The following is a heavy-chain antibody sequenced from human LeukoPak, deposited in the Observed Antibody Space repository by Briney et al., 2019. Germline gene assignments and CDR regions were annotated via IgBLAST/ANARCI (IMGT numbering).Heavy chain of an antibody. CDR1: GFTFSSYA. V-gene: IGHV3-23*01. CDR2: ISGSGGST. D-gene: IGHD6-19*01. CDR3: AKSGQWLGHGSDY. J-gene: IGHJ4*02. Sequence: GGSLRLSCAASGFTFSSYAMSWVRQAPGKGLEWVSAISGSGGSTYYADSMKGRFTISRDNSKNTLYLQMNSLRAEDTAVYYCAKSGQWLGHGSDYWGQGTLVTVSS.